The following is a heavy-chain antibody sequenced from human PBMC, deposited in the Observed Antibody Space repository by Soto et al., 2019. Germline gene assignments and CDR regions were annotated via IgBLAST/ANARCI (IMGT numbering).Heavy chain of an antibody. CDR2: ISAYNGNT. V-gene: IGHV1-18*01. J-gene: IGHJ3*02. Sequence: ASVKVSCKASGYTFSNYGISWVRQAPGQGPEWMGWISAYNGNTIYAQKLQGRVTMTAATSPTTAYRDLMSLRSDDTTAYDCARVRWRMLLDVLGSWAKGT. CDR1: GYTFSNYG. CDR3: ARVRWRMLLDVLGS. D-gene: IGHD2-15*01.